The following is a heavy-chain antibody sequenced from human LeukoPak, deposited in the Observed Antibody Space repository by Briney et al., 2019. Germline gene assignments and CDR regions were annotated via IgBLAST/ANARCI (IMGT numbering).Heavy chain of an antibody. D-gene: IGHD3-3*01. Sequence: GGSLRLSCAASGFTFDDYGMSWVRQAPGKGLEWVSGINWNGGSTGYADSVKGRFTISRDNAKNSLYLQMNSLRAEDTALYYCARAYVLRFLEWLPPYYYYMDVWGKGTTVTVSS. V-gene: IGHV3-20*04. CDR1: GFTFDDYG. J-gene: IGHJ6*03. CDR3: ARAYVLRFLEWLPPYYYYMDV. CDR2: INWNGGST.